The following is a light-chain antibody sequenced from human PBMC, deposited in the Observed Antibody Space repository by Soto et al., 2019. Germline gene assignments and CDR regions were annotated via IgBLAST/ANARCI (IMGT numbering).Light chain of an antibody. CDR2: LNSDGSH. J-gene: IGLJ1*01. CDR1: SGHSSYA. V-gene: IGLV4-69*01. Sequence: QHVLTQSPSASASLGASVKLTCTLSSGHSSYAIAWHQQQPEKGPRYLMKLNSDGSHSRGDGIPDRFSGSSSGAERYLTISNLQSEDEADYYCQTWGTGIHVFGTGTKVTVL. CDR3: QTWGTGIHV.